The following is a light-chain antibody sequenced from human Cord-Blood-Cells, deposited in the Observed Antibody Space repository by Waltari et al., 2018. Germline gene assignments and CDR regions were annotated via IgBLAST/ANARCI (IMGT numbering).Light chain of an antibody. CDR3: QQYYSYPYT. V-gene: IGKV1-8*01. CDR1: QGISSY. Sequence: AIRMTQSPSSFPASTGDRVTITCRASQGISSYLAGYQQKPGKAPKLLIYAASTLQSGVPSRFSGSGSGTDFTLTISCLQSEDFATYYCQQYYSYPYTFGQGTKLEIK. CDR2: AAS. J-gene: IGKJ2*01.